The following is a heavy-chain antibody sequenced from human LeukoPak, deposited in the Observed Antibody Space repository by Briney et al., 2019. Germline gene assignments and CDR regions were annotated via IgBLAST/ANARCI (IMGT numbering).Heavy chain of an antibody. V-gene: IGHV3-53*01. CDR1: GFTVSSNS. CDR2: LYSGGDT. Sequence: PGGSLRLSCAASGFTVSSNSMSWVRQAPGKGLEWVSVLYSGGDTYFADSVKGRFAISRDNSKNTLYLQMSSLRTEDTAVYYCARDRSDGFDYWGQGTLVTVSS. J-gene: IGHJ4*02. CDR3: ARDRSDGFDY.